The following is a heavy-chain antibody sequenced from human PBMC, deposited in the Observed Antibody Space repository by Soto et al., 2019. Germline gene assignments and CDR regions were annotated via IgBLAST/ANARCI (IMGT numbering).Heavy chain of an antibody. CDR1: GVTFSSYA. CDR3: ARQYYCGGDCYYGMDV. Sequence: ASVKVSCKASGVTFSSYAISWVRQAPGQGLEWMGGIIPIFGTANYAQKFQGRVTITADESTSTAYMELSSLRSEDTAVYYCARQYYCGGDCYYGMDVWGQGTTVTVSS. D-gene: IGHD2-21*01. J-gene: IGHJ6*02. CDR2: IIPIFGTA. V-gene: IGHV1-69*13.